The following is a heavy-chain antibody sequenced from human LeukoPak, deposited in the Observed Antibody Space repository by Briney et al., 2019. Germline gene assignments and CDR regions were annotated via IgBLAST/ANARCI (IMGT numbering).Heavy chain of an antibody. CDR3: AKMVVTAIQGWFDP. Sequence: VSLRLSCAASGFTFSSYAMSWVRQAPGKGLEWVSAISGGGGSTYYADSVKGRFTISRDNSKNTLYLQMNSLRAEDTAVYYCAKMVVTAIQGWFDPWGQGTLVTVSS. D-gene: IGHD2-21*02. J-gene: IGHJ5*02. CDR2: ISGGGGST. CDR1: GFTFSSYA. V-gene: IGHV3-23*01.